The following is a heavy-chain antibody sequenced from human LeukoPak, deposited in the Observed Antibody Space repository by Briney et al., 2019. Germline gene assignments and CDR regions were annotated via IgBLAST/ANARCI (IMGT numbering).Heavy chain of an antibody. CDR1: GFTFNRFY. CDR3: VKDRRIAAPNNDFFDS. D-gene: IGHD6-6*01. Sequence: GSLRLSCSASGFTFNRFYIQWVRHAPGKGLEFVSHISSNGATTYYADSVKGRFTISRDNSKNTLYLQMSSLRADDTAVYYCVKDRRIAAPNNDFFDSWGQGALVTVSS. J-gene: IGHJ4*02. V-gene: IGHV3-64D*06. CDR2: ISSNGATT.